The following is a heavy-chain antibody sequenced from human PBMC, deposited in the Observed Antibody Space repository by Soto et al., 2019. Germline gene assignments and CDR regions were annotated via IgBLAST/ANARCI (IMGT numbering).Heavy chain of an antibody. J-gene: IGHJ4*02. V-gene: IGHV3-30-3*01. D-gene: IGHD3-22*01. CDR1: GFTFSSYA. CDR3: ARTKYYYDSSGYPSPLGFDY. CDR2: ISYDGSNK. Sequence: GGSLRLSCAASGFTFSSYAMHWVRQAPGKGPEWVAVISYDGSNKFYADSVKGRFTISRDNSKNTLYLQMNSLRAEDTAVYYCARTKYYYDSSGYPSPLGFDYWGQGTLVTVSS.